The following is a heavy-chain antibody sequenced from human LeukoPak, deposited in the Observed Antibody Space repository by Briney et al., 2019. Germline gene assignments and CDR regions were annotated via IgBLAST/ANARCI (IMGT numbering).Heavy chain of an antibody. J-gene: IGHJ4*02. D-gene: IGHD5-18*01. CDR1: GGTFSSYA. CDR3: AREVAADVDTAMVDY. V-gene: IGHV1-69*05. CDR2: IIPIFGTA. Sequence: ASVKVSCKASGGTFSSYAISWVRQAPGQGLEWMGGIIPIFGTANYAQKFQGRVTITTDESTSTAYMELSSLRSEDTAVYYCAREVAADVDTAMVDYWGQGTLVTVSS.